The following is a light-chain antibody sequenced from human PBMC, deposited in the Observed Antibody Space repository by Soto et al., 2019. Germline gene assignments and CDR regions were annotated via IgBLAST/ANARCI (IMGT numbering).Light chain of an antibody. CDR3: QKYDGAPKT. V-gene: IGKV1-5*03. CDR2: KAS. J-gene: IGKJ1*01. CDR1: QTISNW. Sequence: IQMTQSPSTLSASVGDRVTITCRASQTISNWLAWYQQKPGKAPKLLIYKASTLESAVPSRFSGSGSGTEFTLTISSLQPDDFAPYYCQKYDGAPKTFGQGTKVDI.